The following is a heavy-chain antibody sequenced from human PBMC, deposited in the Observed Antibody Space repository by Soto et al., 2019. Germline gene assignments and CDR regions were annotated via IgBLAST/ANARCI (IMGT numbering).Heavy chain of an antibody. J-gene: IGHJ2*01. Sequence: QVQLQQWGAGPLRPLETLSLTCGVSGGSLSGYYWAWIRQSPGKGLEWIGEINDRGSINYNPSLKSRVSISVDTSKNHYSLNLRSVTAADTAVYYCARESHDILTGPPWVGYFDLWGRGTLVTVSS. CDR2: INDRGSI. CDR3: ARESHDILTGPPWVGYFDL. D-gene: IGHD3-9*01. CDR1: GGSLSGYY. V-gene: IGHV4-34*01.